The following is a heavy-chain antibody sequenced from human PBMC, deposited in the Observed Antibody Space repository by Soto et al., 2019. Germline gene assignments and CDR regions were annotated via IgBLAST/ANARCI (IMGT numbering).Heavy chain of an antibody. CDR3: ARGGGPKSIAARYYYYYYGMDV. V-gene: IGHV3-48*02. J-gene: IGHJ6*02. Sequence: PGGSLRLSCAASGFTFSSYIMNWVRQAPGKGLEWVSYISSSSSTIYYADSVKGRFTISRDNAKNSLYLQMNSLRDEDTAVYYCARGGGPKSIAARYYYYYYGMDVWGQGTTVTVSS. CDR1: GFTFSSYI. CDR2: ISSSSSTI. D-gene: IGHD6-6*01.